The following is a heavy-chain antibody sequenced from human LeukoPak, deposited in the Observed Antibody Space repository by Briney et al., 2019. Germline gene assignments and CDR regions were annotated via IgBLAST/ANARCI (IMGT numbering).Heavy chain of an antibody. J-gene: IGHJ5*02. CDR3: ARRTLGLLAP. CDR1: GGSISSSSYY. Sequence: SETLSLTCTVSGGSISSSSYYWGWIRQPPGKGLEWIGYIYYSGSTNYNPSLKSRVTISVDTSKNQFSLKLSSVTAADTAVYYCARRTLGLLAPWGQGTLVTVSS. CDR2: IYYSGST. D-gene: IGHD3/OR15-3a*01. V-gene: IGHV4-61*05.